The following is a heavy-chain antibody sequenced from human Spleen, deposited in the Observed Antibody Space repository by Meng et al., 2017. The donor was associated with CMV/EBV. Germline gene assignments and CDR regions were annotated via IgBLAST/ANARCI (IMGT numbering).Heavy chain of an antibody. Sequence: GFTFSTYAMNWVRKAPGKGLEWISSISSTGTYIYYSDSVRGRLTISRDNAQNSLHLQMNGLSVEDVGLYYCARDPRDLGDRNWYFDLWGRGTLVTVSS. CDR1: GFTFSTYA. J-gene: IGHJ2*01. D-gene: IGHD4-17*01. CDR3: ARDPRDLGDRNWYFDL. V-gene: IGHV3-21*01. CDR2: ISSTGTYI.